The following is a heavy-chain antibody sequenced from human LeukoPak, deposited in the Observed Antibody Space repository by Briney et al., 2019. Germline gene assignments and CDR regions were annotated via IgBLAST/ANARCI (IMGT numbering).Heavy chain of an antibody. V-gene: IGHV3-30*02. CDR1: GFTFSSYG. CDR3: TKEGGLYDSGGYFDY. CDR2: IRYDGSNK. Sequence: GSLRLSCAASGFTFSSYGMHWVRQAPGKGLEWVAFIRYDGSNKYYADSVKGRFTFSRDDSKNTLYLQMNSLRAEDTAVYYCTKEGGLYDSGGYFDYWGQGTLVTVSS. D-gene: IGHD3-3*01. J-gene: IGHJ4*02.